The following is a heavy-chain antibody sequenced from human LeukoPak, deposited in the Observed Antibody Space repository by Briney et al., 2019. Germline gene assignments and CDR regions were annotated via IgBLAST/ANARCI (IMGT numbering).Heavy chain of an antibody. Sequence: ASMKLSCKASGYTFTDYYIHRVRQAPGPGLEWLGRINTNIGDTNYAQNFQGRVTMTTDTSINTAYMELTRLTADDTAVFYCASGAAAGSYYYYMDVWGKGTTVTVSS. CDR1: GYTFTDYY. V-gene: IGHV1-2*06. CDR3: ASGAAAGSYYYYMDV. J-gene: IGHJ6*03. CDR2: INTNIGDT. D-gene: IGHD6-13*01.